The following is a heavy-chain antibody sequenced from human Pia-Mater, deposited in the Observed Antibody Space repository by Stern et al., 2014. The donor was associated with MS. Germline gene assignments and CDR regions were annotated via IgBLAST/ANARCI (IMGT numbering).Heavy chain of an antibody. CDR3: ARDLAGGAVAGTAPDY. J-gene: IGHJ4*02. Sequence: VQLVQSGAEVKKPGASVKVSCKASGYPFTSYGINCVRQAPGQGLEWMGWISAYNGDTNYAQKLQGRVTMTTDTSTSTAYMELRSLRSDDTAVYYCARDLAGGAVAGTAPDYWGQGTLGTVS. CDR1: GYPFTSYG. D-gene: IGHD6-19*01. CDR2: ISAYNGDT. V-gene: IGHV1-18*01.